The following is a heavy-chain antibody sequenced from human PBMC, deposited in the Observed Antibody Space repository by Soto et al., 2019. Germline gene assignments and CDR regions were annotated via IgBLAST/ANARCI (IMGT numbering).Heavy chain of an antibody. Sequence: QLQLQESGSGLVKPSQTLSLTCAVSGGSISSGGYSWSWIRQPPGKGLEWIGYIYHSGSTYYNPSHNXRXTXSXXRSKNQFSLKPSSVTAADTAVYYCAGGIAARPLGYWGQGTLVTVSS. CDR3: AGGIAARPLGY. J-gene: IGHJ4*02. D-gene: IGHD6-6*01. CDR1: GGSISSGGYS. CDR2: IYHSGST. V-gene: IGHV4-30-2*01.